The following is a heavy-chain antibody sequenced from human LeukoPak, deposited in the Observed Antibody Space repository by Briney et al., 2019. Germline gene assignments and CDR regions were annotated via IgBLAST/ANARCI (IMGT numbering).Heavy chain of an antibody. D-gene: IGHD1-1*01. CDR2: IYHSGST. J-gene: IGHJ5*02. CDR3: ARDRTAGLHLNWFDP. V-gene: IGHV4-38-2*02. Sequence: PSETLSLTCAVSGYSISSGYYWGWIRPPPGKGLQRIVSIYHSGSTYYNPPPKSRVTISVDTSKNQFSLKLSSVTAADTAVYYCARDRTAGLHLNWFDPWGQGTLVTVSS. CDR1: GYSISSGYY.